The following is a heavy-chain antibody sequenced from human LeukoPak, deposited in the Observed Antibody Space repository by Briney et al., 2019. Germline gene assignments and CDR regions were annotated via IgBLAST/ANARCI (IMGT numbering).Heavy chain of an antibody. D-gene: IGHD3-10*01. V-gene: IGHV4-4*07. Sequence: KPSETLSLTCTVSGVSISSYYWNWIRQPAGKGLEWIGRIYPSGSTNYNPSLKSRVTMLVDASKNQFSLKLTSVTAADTAVYYCAGGFGELLGGYWGQGTLVTVSS. J-gene: IGHJ4*02. CDR3: AGGFGELLGGY. CDR1: GVSISSYY. CDR2: IYPSGST.